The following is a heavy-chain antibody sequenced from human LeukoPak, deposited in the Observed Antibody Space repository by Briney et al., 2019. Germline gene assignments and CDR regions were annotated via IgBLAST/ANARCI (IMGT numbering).Heavy chain of an antibody. CDR2: IYSGGST. V-gene: IGHV3-53*01. J-gene: IGHJ4*02. D-gene: IGHD6-13*01. CDR1: GFTVSSNY. Sequence: GGSLRLSCAASGFTVSSNYMSWVRQAPGKGLEWVSVIYSGGSTYYVDSVKGRFTISRDNSKNTLYLQMNSLRAEDTAVYYCARDNMGIAAAGDYWGQGTLVTVSS. CDR3: ARDNMGIAAAGDY.